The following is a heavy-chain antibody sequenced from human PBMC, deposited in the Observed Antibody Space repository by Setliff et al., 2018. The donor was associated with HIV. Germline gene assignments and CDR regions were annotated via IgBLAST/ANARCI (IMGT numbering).Heavy chain of an antibody. CDR1: GVSTSSSSFY. CDR2: ISYSGRT. Sequence: PSETLYLTCIVSGVSTSSSSFYWGWIRQPPGKGLDWIGYISYSGRTYYNPSLKSRVTIPVDTSKNHCSRRLYSVTAADTAVYYCASQGAVTGHSFDSWGPGALVTVSS. V-gene: IGHV4-39*02. CDR3: ASQGAVTGHSFDS. D-gene: IGHD6-19*01. J-gene: IGHJ4*02.